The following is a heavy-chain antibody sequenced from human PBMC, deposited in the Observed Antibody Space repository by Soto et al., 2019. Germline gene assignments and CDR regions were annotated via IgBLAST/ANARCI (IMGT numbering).Heavy chain of an antibody. CDR2: ISSDGSNK. V-gene: IGHV3-30*18. J-gene: IGHJ6*02. CDR3: AKAISWLEGTHYYGMDV. CDR1: GFTFSSYG. Sequence: QVQLVESGGGVVQPGRSLRLSCAASGFTFSSYGMHWVRQAPGKGLEWVALISSDGSNKYYADSVKGRFTISRDNSKNTLYLQMNSLRAEDTAVYHWAKAISWLEGTHYYGMDVWGQGTTVTVSS. D-gene: IGHD3-22*01.